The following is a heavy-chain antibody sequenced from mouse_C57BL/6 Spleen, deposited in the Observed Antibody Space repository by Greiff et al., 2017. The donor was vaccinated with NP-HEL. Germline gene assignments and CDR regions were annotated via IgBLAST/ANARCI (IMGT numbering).Heavy chain of an antibody. CDR3: AREGGTRSYFDY. CDR2: IYPGDGDT. J-gene: IGHJ2*01. CDR1: GYAFSSSW. Sequence: VKLQESGPELVKPGASVKISCKASGYAFSSSWMNWVKQRPGKGLEWIGRIYPGDGDTNYNGKFKGKATLTADKSSSTAYMQLSSLTSEDSAVYFCAREGGTRSYFDYWGQGTTLTVSS. D-gene: IGHD3-3*01. V-gene: IGHV1-82*01.